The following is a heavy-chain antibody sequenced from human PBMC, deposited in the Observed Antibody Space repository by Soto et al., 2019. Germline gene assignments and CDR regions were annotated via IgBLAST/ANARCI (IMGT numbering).Heavy chain of an antibody. V-gene: IGHV1-3*01. J-gene: IGHJ5*02. D-gene: IGHD2-21*01. Sequence: QVQLVKSGAEVKKPGASVKVSCTASGYTFTHYAIHWVRHAPGQRLEWMGFINAGSGNTKYSQTFQGRLTFTKDTSANTAYMDLSSLKSEDTAIYYFARGLAAYGAWGQGKLVTGSS. CDR2: INAGSGNT. CDR1: GYTFTHYA. CDR3: ARGLAAYGA.